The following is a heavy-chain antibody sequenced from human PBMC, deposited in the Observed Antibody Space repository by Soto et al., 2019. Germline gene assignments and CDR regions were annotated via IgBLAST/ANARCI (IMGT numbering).Heavy chain of an antibody. Sequence: GGSLRLSSAPSGFPLSSYAMHWARQAPGKGLEWAAVISYDGSNKYYADSVKGRFTISRDNSKNTLYLQMNSLRAEDTAVYYCAKGPYSNGWAGYFDYWGQRTLGAVSS. J-gene: IGHJ4*02. V-gene: IGHV3-30*18. CDR2: ISYDGSNK. CDR3: AKGPYSNGWAGYFDY. D-gene: IGHD6-19*01. CDR1: GFPLSSYA.